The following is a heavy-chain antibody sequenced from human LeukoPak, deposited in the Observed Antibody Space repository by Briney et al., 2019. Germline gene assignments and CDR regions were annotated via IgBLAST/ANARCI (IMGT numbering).Heavy chain of an antibody. CDR1: GFTFSDYS. Sequence: GGSLRLSCAASGFTFSDYSMNWVRQAPGKGLEWISYIGIASGNTNYADSVKGRFTISGDKAKNSLYLQMNSLRVEDTAVYYCARDYKYAFDNWGQGTLVTVS. D-gene: IGHD5-24*01. CDR2: IGIASGNT. J-gene: IGHJ4*02. CDR3: ARDYKYAFDN. V-gene: IGHV3-48*01.